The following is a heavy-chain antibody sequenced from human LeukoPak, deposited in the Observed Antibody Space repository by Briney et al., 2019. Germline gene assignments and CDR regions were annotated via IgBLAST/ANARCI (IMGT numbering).Heavy chain of an antibody. CDR2: INPNSGGT. V-gene: IGHV1-2*06. CDR3: ARIDSITAIKTDY. CDR1: GYTFTGYY. D-gene: IGHD5-18*01. J-gene: IGHJ4*02. Sequence: ASVKVSCKASGYTFTGYYMHWVRQAPGQGLEWMGRINPNSGGTNYEQKSQGRVTMTRDTSISTAYMELSRLRSDDTAVYYCARIDSITAIKTDYWGQGTLVTVSS.